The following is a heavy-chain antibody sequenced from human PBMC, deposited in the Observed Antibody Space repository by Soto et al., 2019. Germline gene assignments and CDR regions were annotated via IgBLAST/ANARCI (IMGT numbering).Heavy chain of an antibody. D-gene: IGHD2-15*01. J-gene: IGHJ4*02. V-gene: IGHV5-10-1*03. CDR2: IDPSDSYT. CDR3: ARRTQYCSGGDCYLYFDY. CDR1: GYSFTSYW. Sequence: EVQLEQSGAEVKKPGESLRISCKGSGYSFTSYWIAWVRQMPGKGLEWMGRIDPSDSYTNYSPSFQGHVTSSTDKSISTAYLQWSSLKASDTAIYFCARRTQYCSGGDCYLYFDYWGQGTLVTVSS.